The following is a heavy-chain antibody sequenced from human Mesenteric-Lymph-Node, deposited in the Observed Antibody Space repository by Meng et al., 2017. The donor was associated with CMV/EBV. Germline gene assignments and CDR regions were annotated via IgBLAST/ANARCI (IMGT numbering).Heavy chain of an antibody. V-gene: IGHV3-23*01. Sequence: CAASGITFSSYGMSWVRQAPGKGLEWVSSISGSGSSTYYADSVKGRFTISRDNSKSTLYLQMNSLTAEDTAVYYCAKVLAARDYYDYWGQGTLVTVSS. CDR3: AKVLAARDYYDY. CDR1: GITFSSYG. J-gene: IGHJ4*02. CDR2: ISGSGSST. D-gene: IGHD6-6*01.